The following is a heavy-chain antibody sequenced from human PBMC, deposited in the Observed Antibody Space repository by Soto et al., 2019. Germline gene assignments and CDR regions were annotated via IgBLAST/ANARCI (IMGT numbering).Heavy chain of an antibody. D-gene: IGHD3-22*01. Sequence: TSETLSLTCTVSGGSISSGDYYWSWIRQPPGKGLEWIGYIYYSGSTYYNPSLKSRVTISVDTSKNQFSLKLSSVTAADTAVYYCARDLGGGIYYDGPWFDPWGQGTLVTSPQ. J-gene: IGHJ5*02. CDR3: ARDLGGGIYYDGPWFDP. V-gene: IGHV4-30-4*01. CDR1: GGSISSGDYY. CDR2: IYYSGST.